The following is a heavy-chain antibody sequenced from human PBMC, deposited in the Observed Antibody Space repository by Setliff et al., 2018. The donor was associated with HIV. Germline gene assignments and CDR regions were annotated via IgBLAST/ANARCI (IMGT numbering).Heavy chain of an antibody. CDR1: GYTFSSYT. J-gene: IGHJ4*02. CDR3: ARQRSNSLDH. V-gene: IGHV1-2*02. Sequence: ASVKVSCKASGYTFSSYTMHWVRQAPGQGLEWMGWINPKSGVADYLKKFQGRVTMTRDTSISTAYMELSGLTSDDTAVYFCARQRSNSLDHWGQGTPVTVPQ. D-gene: IGHD2-21*01. CDR2: INPKSGVA.